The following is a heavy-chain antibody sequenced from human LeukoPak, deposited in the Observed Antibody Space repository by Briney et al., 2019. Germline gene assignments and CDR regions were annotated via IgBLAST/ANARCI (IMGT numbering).Heavy chain of an antibody. D-gene: IGHD3-22*01. CDR2: MYLSGTT. J-gene: IGHJ4*02. Sequence: SETLSLTCTVSGDSINSLDLWSWVRQPPGKGLERIGEMYLSGTTHSNPSVKSRVTISIDRSKNQFFLNLSSVTAADTAVYYCAGLVGRYSSGLYYYYFDYWGQGTLVTVSS. CDR1: GDSINSLDL. CDR3: AGLVGRYSSGLYYYYFDY. V-gene: IGHV4-4*02.